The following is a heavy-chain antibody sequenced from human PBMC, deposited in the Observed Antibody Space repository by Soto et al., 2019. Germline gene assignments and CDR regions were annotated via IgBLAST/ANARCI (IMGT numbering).Heavy chain of an antibody. D-gene: IGHD5-18*01. CDR3: ARDQYSYGYLYYYYYGMVG. CDR2: ISAYNGNT. CDR1: GYTFTSYV. J-gene: IGHJ6*02. V-gene: IGHV1-18*01. Sequence: ASVKVSCKASGYTFTSYVISWVRQAPGQGLEWMGWISAYNGNTNYAQKLQGRVTMTTDTSTSTAYMELRSLRSDDTAVYYCARDQYSYGYLYYYYYGMVGWGQGTTVTV.